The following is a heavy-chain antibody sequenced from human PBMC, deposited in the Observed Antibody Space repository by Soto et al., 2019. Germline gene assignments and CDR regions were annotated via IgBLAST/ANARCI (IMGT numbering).Heavy chain of an antibody. D-gene: IGHD3-3*01. CDR2: INSDGSSI. CDR3: ARLPVDTITSLDY. CDR1: GFTFSRYW. J-gene: IGHJ4*02. V-gene: IGHV3-74*01. Sequence: EVQLVESGGDLVQPGGFLRLSCATSGFTFSRYWMHWVRQVPGKGLVWVSRINSDGSSISYSDSVKGRFTISRDNAKNTLYLQPNRLRVEYTAVYYCARLPVDTITSLDYWGQGTRVTVSS.